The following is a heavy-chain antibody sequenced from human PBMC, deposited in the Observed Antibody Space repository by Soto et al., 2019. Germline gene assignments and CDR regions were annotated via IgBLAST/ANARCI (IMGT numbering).Heavy chain of an antibody. CDR3: AIQGGSSSSWGAFDI. V-gene: IGHV4-39*01. J-gene: IGHJ3*02. CDR1: DGSISSSSYY. Sequence: QLQLQESGPGLVKPSETLSLTCTVSDGSISSSSYYWGWIRQPPGKGLEWIGSIYYSGSTYYNPSPKSRVTISVDTSENQFSLKLSSVTAADTAVYYCAIQGGSSSSWGAFDIWGQWTMVTVSS. CDR2: IYYSGST. D-gene: IGHD6-6*01.